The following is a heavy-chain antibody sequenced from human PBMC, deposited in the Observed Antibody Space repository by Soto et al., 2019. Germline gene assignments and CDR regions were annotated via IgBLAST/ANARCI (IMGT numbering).Heavy chain of an antibody. CDR3: TTRRKDFWSGYEDDY. D-gene: IGHD3-3*01. V-gene: IGHV3-15*07. CDR2: IKSKTDGGTT. CDR1: GFTFSNAW. Sequence: EVQLVESGGGLVKPGGSLRLSCAASGFTFSNAWMNWVRQAPGKGLEWVGRIKSKTDGGTTDYAAPVKGRFTISRDDSKNTLYLQMNSLKTEDTAVYYCTTRRKDFWSGYEDDYWGQETLVTVSS. J-gene: IGHJ4*02.